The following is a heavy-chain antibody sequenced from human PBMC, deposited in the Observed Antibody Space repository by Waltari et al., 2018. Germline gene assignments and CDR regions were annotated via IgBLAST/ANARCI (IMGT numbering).Heavy chain of an antibody. Sequence: EVHLVESGGGLVKPGGSMRLSCAASGFTFSLYTMTWVRQAPGTGLWWVSSSSSNGNYILYADSLNGRFTISRDNAENSLYLQVKALRVEDTAVYYCTGNDSMRDYWGQGTLVTVSS. J-gene: IGHJ4*02. CDR3: TGNDSMRDY. D-gene: IGHD2-21*01. V-gene: IGHV3-21*01. CDR1: GFTFSLYT. CDR2: SSSNGNYI.